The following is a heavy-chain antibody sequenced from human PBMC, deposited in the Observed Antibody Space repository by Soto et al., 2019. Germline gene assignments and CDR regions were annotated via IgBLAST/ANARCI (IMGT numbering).Heavy chain of an antibody. CDR1: GGSVSSGSYY. V-gene: IGHV4-61*01. CDR3: ARNSWSEGYYYYYGMDV. Sequence: SETLSLTCTVSGGSVSSGSYYWSWIRQPPGKGLEWIGYIYYSGSTNYNPSLKSRVTISVDTSKNQFSLKLSSVTAADTAVYYCARNSWSEGYYYYYGMDVWGQGTTVTVSS. J-gene: IGHJ6*02. D-gene: IGHD6-13*01. CDR2: IYYSGST.